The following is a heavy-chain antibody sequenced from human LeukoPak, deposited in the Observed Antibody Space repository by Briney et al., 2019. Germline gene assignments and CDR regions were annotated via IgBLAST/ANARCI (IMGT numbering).Heavy chain of an antibody. Sequence: SETLSLTCTVSGDSISSSGYYWGWIRQPPGKGLEWIGSMYYTGSTYYNPSLKSRVTISVDTSKNEFSLKLSSVTAADTAVYYCARLVDVVEATSWGQGTLVTVSS. CDR3: ARLVDVVEATS. J-gene: IGHJ4*02. CDR1: GDSISSSGYY. D-gene: IGHD1-26*01. CDR2: MYYTGST. V-gene: IGHV4-39*01.